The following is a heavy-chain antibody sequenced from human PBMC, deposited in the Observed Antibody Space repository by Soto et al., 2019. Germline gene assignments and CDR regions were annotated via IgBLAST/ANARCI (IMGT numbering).Heavy chain of an antibody. CDR1: GFTFSSYA. V-gene: IGHV3-23*01. CDR3: AKVIWWPTGLDY. D-gene: IGHD2-15*01. CDR2: ISGSGGST. Sequence: GGSLRHSCAASGFTFSSYAMSWVRQAPGKGLEWVSAISGSGGSTYYADSVKGRFTISRDNSKNTLYLQMNSLRAEDTAVYYCAKVIWWPTGLDYWGQGTLVTVSS. J-gene: IGHJ4*01.